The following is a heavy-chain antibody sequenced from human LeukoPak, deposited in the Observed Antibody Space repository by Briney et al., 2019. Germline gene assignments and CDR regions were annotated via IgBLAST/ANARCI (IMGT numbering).Heavy chain of an antibody. Sequence: GASVKVSCKASGYTFTGYYMHWVRQAPGQGLEWMGWINPNSGGTNYAQKFQGRVTMTRDTSISTAYMELSRLRSDDTAVYYCASLYSSSWYVAGAFDIWGQGTMVTVSS. J-gene: IGHJ3*02. CDR1: GYTFTGYY. CDR3: ASLYSSSWYVAGAFDI. D-gene: IGHD6-13*01. V-gene: IGHV1-2*02. CDR2: INPNSGGT.